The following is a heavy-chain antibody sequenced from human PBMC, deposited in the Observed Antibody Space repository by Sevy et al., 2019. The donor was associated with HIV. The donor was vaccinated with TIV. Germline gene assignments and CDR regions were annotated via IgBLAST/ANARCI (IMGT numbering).Heavy chain of an antibody. Sequence: GGSLRLSCAASGFIFSSYEMSWVGQAPGKGLEWVSHISQSGGTTYYSDSVKGRFTISRDNAKNSLYLQMNSLRAEDTAIYYCARDLPPSATTVAHFDYWGQGTLVTVSS. CDR1: GFIFSSYE. J-gene: IGHJ4*02. CDR3: ARDLPPSATTVAHFDY. CDR2: ISQSGGTT. D-gene: IGHD4-17*01. V-gene: IGHV3-48*03.